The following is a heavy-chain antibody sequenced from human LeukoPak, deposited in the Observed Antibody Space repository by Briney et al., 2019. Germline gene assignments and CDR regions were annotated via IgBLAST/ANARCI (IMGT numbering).Heavy chain of an antibody. CDR1: GYTFTSYG. Sequence: ASVKVSCKASGYTFTSYGISWVRQAPGQGPEWMGWISAYNGNTNYAQKLQGRVTMTTDTSTSTAYMELRSLRSDDTAVYYCARDYCSGGSCNPLAYYYYGMDVWGQGTTVTVSS. J-gene: IGHJ6*02. V-gene: IGHV1-18*01. CDR2: ISAYNGNT. D-gene: IGHD2-15*01. CDR3: ARDYCSGGSCNPLAYYYYGMDV.